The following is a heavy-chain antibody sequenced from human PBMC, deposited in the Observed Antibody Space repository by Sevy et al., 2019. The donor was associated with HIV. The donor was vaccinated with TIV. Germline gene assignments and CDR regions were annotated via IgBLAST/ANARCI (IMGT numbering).Heavy chain of an antibody. J-gene: IGHJ4*02. V-gene: IGHV3-15*01. CDR2: IKSKTDGGTT. D-gene: IGHD5-18*01. Sequence: GGSLRLSCAASGFTFSNAWMSWVRQAPGKGLEWVGRIKSKTDGGTTDYAAPVKGRFTISRDDSKNTLYLQMNSLKTVDTAGYDCTRDQHRWIQLWSGDYWGQGTLVTVSS. CDR3: TRDQHRWIQLWSGDY. CDR1: GFTFSNAW.